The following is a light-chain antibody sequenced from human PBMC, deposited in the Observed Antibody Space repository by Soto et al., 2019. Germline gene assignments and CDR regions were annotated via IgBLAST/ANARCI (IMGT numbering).Light chain of an antibody. CDR2: DAS. CDR3: RQRSNWPRT. V-gene: IGKV3-11*01. J-gene: IGKJ1*01. Sequence: ESVLTQSPATLSLSPGERATLSCRASQSVSIYLAWYQQKPGQAPMLLIYDASNRATGIPARFSGSGSGTDFTLTISSLYPEDFAVYYCRQRSNWPRTFGQGTKVDIK. CDR1: QSVSIY.